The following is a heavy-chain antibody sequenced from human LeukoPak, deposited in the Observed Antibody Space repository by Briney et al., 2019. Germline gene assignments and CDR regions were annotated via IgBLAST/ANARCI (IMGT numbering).Heavy chain of an antibody. CDR1: GGSFSGYY. V-gene: IGHV4-34*01. CDR2: INHSGST. D-gene: IGHD3-3*01. Sequence: SETLSLTCAVYGGSFSGYYWSWIRQPPGKGLEWIGEINHSGSTNYNPSLKSRVAISVDTSKNQFSLKLSSVTAADTAVYYCARVGRFLNWFDPWGQGTLVTVSS. CDR3: ARVGRFLNWFDP. J-gene: IGHJ5*02.